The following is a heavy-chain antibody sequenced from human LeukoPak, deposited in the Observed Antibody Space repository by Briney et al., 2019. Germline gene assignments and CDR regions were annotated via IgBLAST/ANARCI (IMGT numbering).Heavy chain of an antibody. J-gene: IGHJ6*02. V-gene: IGHV3-30*18. CDR2: ISYDGSNK. D-gene: IGHD3-3*01. CDR1: GFTFSSYG. CDR3: AKVFTIFGVVGYGMDV. Sequence: GGSLRLSCAASGFTFSSYGMHWVRQAPGKGLEWVAVISYDGSNKYYADSVKGRFTISRDNSKNTLYLHMNSLRAEDAAVYYCAKVFTIFGVVGYGMDVWGQGTTVTVSS.